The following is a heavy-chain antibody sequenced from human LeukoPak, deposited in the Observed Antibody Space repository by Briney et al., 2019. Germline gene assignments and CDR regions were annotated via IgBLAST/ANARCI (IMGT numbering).Heavy chain of an antibody. CDR3: ARELVDIVVVVGAMTQPYYFDY. D-gene: IGHD2-15*01. Sequence: SETLSLTCAVYGGSFSGYYWSWIRQPPGKGLEWIGEINHRGSTNYKPSLKSRSTISVDTSKNQFSLKLSSVTAADTAVYYCARELVDIVVVVGAMTQPYYFDYWGQGTLVTVSS. CDR1: GGSFSGYY. CDR2: INHRGST. J-gene: IGHJ4*02. V-gene: IGHV4-34*01.